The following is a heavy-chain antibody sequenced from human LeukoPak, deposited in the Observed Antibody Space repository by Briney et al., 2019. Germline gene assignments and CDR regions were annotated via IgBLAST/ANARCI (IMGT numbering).Heavy chain of an antibody. CDR2: ISSSGSTI. D-gene: IGHD3-9*01. CDR1: GFTFSSYE. J-gene: IGHJ3*02. Sequence: PGGSLRLSCAASGFTFSSYEINWVRQAPGKGLEWVSYISSSGSTIYYADSVKGRFTISRDNAKNSLYLQMNSLRAEDTALYYCAKDQDYDILTGYSDAFDIWGQGTMVTVSS. V-gene: IGHV3-48*03. CDR3: AKDQDYDILTGYSDAFDI.